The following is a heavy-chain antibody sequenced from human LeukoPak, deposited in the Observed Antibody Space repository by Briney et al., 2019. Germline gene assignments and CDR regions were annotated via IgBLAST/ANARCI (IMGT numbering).Heavy chain of an antibody. Sequence: SETLSLTCADYGGSSFYWTWIRQPPGMGLEWIGEINHSGSAKYHPSLKSRVTISIDKSKNQISLSLSSVSAADTAVYYCAKSNGYGLIDIWGQGTMVTVSS. CDR1: GGSSFY. D-gene: IGHD3-10*01. J-gene: IGHJ3*01. CDR2: INHSGSA. V-gene: IGHV4-34*01. CDR3: AKSNGYGLIDI.